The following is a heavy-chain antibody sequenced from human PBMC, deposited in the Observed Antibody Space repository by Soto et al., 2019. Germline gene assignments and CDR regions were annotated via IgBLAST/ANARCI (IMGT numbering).Heavy chain of an antibody. Sequence: GGSLRLSCAASGFTFSSYSMNWARQAPGKGLEWVSSISSSSSYIYYADSVKGRFTISRDNAKNSLYLQMNSLRAEDTAVYYCARDPYDGSSWTYYYYGMDVWGQGTTVTVSS. CDR3: ARDPYDGSSWTYYYYGMDV. CDR1: GFTFSSYS. CDR2: ISSSSSYI. J-gene: IGHJ6*02. D-gene: IGHD6-13*01. V-gene: IGHV3-21*01.